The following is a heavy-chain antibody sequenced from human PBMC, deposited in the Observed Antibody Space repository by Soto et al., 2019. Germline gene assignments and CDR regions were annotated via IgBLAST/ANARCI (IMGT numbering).Heavy chain of an antibody. J-gene: IGHJ6*02. CDR1: GYTFTSYY. V-gene: IGHV1-46*01. Sequence: ASVKVSCKASGYTFTSYYMHWVRQAPGQGLEWMGIINPSGGSTSYAQKFQGRVTMTRDTSTSTVYMELSSLRPEDTAVYYCARGCSLAPNPRLLWFGPYGMDVWGQGTTVTVSS. CDR3: ARGCSLAPNPRLLWFGPYGMDV. D-gene: IGHD3-10*01. CDR2: INPSGGST.